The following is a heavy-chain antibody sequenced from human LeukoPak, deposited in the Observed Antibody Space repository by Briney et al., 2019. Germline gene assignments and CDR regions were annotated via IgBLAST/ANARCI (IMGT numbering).Heavy chain of an antibody. D-gene: IGHD2-15*01. V-gene: IGHV1-46*01. CDR3: AREYRSGGSCYGLDY. CDR1: GYTFTSYY. J-gene: IGHJ4*02. Sequence: ASVKVSCKASGYTFTSYYMHWVRQAPGQGLEWMGIINPSGGSTSYAQKLQGRVTMTRDTSTSTVYMELSSLRSEDTAVYYCAREYRSGGSCYGLDYWGQGTLVTVSS. CDR2: INPSGGST.